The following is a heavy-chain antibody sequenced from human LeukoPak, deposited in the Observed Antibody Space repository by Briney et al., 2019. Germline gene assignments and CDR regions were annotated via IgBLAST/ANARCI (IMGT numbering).Heavy chain of an antibody. Sequence: GASVKVSCKASGYTFTNYGVNWVRQAPGQGLEWMGWISTYNGNTNYAQRLQGRVTMTTDTSTSTAYMELSSLRSEDTAVYYCASPSSSSSSYYYYYMDVWGKGTTVTVSS. CDR1: GYTFTNYG. CDR3: ASPSSSSSSYYYYYMDV. V-gene: IGHV1-18*01. D-gene: IGHD6-6*01. CDR2: ISTYNGNT. J-gene: IGHJ6*03.